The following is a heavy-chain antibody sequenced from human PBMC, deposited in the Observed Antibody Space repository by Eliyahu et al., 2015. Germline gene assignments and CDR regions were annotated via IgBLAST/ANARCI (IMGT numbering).Heavy chain of an antibody. J-gene: IGHJ4*02. Sequence: QLQLQESGPGLVKPSETLSLTCSVXGGFISNINYYWGWIRQSPGKGLEWIGSIYYSGNTHYNPSLKSRVTISVDTSKNQFSLKLSSVTAADTAVYYCAREYYYDRSGYYPVGYFDYWGQGSLVTVSS. CDR1: GGFISNINYY. V-gene: IGHV4-39*02. CDR3: AREYYYDRSGYYPVGYFDY. D-gene: IGHD3-22*01. CDR2: IYYSGNT.